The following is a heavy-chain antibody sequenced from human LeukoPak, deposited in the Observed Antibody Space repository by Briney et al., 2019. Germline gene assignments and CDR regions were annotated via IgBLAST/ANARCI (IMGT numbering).Heavy chain of an antibody. CDR2: IKPGGDST. CDR1: GYTFTNYY. V-gene: IGHV1-46*01. J-gene: IGHJ4*02. CDR3: ARPLSGGDCYSD. Sequence: ASVKVSCKASGYTFTNYYIHWVRQAPGQGLEWMGVIKPGGDSTSSARIFQGRVYMTSDTSTSTVYMELSSLRSEDTAVYYCARPLSGGDCYSDWGQGTLVTVSS. D-gene: IGHD2-21*02.